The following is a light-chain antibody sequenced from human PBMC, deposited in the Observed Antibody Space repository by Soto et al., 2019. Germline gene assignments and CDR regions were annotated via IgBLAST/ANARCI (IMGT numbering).Light chain of an antibody. Sequence: QSALTQPASVSGSPGQSITISCTGTSSDVGSYNLVSWYQQHPGKAPKLMIYEGSKRPSGVSNRFSGSKSGNTASLTISGLQAEDEADYYCCSYAGSSPLWVFGGGTQLTVL. CDR2: EGS. CDR1: SSDVGSYNL. V-gene: IGLV2-23*01. J-gene: IGLJ3*02. CDR3: CSYAGSSPLWV.